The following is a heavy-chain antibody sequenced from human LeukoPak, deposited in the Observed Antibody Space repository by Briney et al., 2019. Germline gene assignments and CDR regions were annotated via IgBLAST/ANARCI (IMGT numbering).Heavy chain of an antibody. Sequence: GGSLRLSYAASGFTVSSNYMSWVRQAPGKGLEWVSVIYSGGSTYYADSVKGRFTISRDNSKNTLYLQMNSLRAEDTAVYYCAIDPGTVDTAMVPVWDYWGQGTLVTVSS. V-gene: IGHV3-66*01. D-gene: IGHD5-18*01. CDR1: GFTVSSNY. CDR3: AIDPGTVDTAMVPVWDY. CDR2: IYSGGST. J-gene: IGHJ4*02.